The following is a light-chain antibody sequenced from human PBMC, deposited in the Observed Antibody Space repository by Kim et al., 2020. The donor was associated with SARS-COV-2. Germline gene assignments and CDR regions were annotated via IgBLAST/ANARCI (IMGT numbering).Light chain of an antibody. CDR2: GNS. CDR3: QSYDSSLSGSVV. V-gene: IGLV1-40*01. Sequence: VTISCTGSSSNIGAGYVVHWYQQLPGTAPKLLIYGNSNRPSGVPDRFSGSKSGTSASLAITGLQAEDEADYYCQSYDSSLSGSVVFGGGTQLTVL. J-gene: IGLJ2*01. CDR1: SSNIGAGYV.